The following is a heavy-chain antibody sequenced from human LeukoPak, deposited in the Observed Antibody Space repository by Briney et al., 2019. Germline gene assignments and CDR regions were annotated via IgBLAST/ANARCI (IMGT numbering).Heavy chain of an antibody. D-gene: IGHD2-15*01. Sequence: GESLKISCKGSGYSFTNYWIAWVRQMPGKGLEWMGIIYPGDSDTKYSPSFQGQVTISADKSISTAYLQWSSLKASDTAMYYCARRVLRYCSGGSCYSGAFDIWGQGTMVTVSS. J-gene: IGHJ3*02. V-gene: IGHV5-51*01. CDR3: ARRVLRYCSGGSCYSGAFDI. CDR2: IYPGDSDT. CDR1: GYSFTNYW.